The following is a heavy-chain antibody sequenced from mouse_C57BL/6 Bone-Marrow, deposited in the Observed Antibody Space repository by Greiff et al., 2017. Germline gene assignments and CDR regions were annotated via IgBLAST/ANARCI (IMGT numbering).Heavy chain of an antibody. J-gene: IGHJ2*01. Sequence: QVQLQQSGAELARPGASVKLSCKASGYTFTSYGISWVKQRTGQGLEWIGEIYPRSGNTYYNEKFKGKATLTADKSSSTAYMELRSLTSEDSAVYFCARWGITTVVATRGDYWGQGTTLTVSS. CDR2: IYPRSGNT. V-gene: IGHV1-81*01. D-gene: IGHD1-1*01. CDR3: ARWGITTVVATRGDY. CDR1: GYTFTSYG.